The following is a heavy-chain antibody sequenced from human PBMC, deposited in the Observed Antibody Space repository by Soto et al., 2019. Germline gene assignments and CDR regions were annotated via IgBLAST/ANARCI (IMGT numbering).Heavy chain of an antibody. J-gene: IGHJ4*02. Sequence: PGGSLRLSCAASGFTFSNYALNWVRHAPGKGLEWVSGISGGGGGTHYTDSVKGRFTISRDDAKNSLYLEMNSLRAEDTAVYYCARLSPYWGQGALVTVSS. CDR3: ARLSPY. V-gene: IGHV3-23*01. CDR2: ISGGGGGT. CDR1: GFTFSNYA. D-gene: IGHD3-16*02.